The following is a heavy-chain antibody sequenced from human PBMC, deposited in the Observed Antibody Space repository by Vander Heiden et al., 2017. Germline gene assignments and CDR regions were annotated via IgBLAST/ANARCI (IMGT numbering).Heavy chain of an antibody. CDR1: GYTFTSHD. J-gene: IGHJ6*02. Sequence: AQLVQSGAEAKAPGAPAKVSRKASGYTFTSHDTNRVRQANGQGLEWMGWMNPNTGNTGYAQKFQGRVTMTRNTSIRTAYMELSSLRSEDTAVYYCARGGKGYCSSTSCSGYYYGMDVWGQGTTVTVSS. CDR2: MNPNTGNT. D-gene: IGHD2-2*01. V-gene: IGHV1-8*01. CDR3: ARGGKGYCSSTSCSGYYYGMDV.